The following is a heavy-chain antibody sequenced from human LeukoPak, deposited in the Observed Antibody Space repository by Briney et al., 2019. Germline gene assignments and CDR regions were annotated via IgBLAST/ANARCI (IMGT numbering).Heavy chain of an antibody. V-gene: IGHV4-59*01. CDR2: IYYSGST. D-gene: IGHD3-22*01. J-gene: IGHJ4*02. CDR1: GGSISRYY. CDR3: ARTYYYDSSGYYYGVPHYYFDY. Sequence: SETLSLTCTVSGGSISRYYWSWIRQPPGKGLEWIGYIYYSGSTNYNPSLKRRVTISVDTSKNQFSLKLSSVTAADTAVYYCARTYYYDSSGYYYGVPHYYFDYWGQGTLVTVSS.